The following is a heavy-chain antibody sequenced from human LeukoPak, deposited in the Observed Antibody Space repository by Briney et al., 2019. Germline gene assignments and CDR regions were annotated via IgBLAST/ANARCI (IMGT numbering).Heavy chain of an antibody. CDR3: ARGRGRHSSSWYYFDY. V-gene: IGHV4-34*01. D-gene: IGHD6-13*01. CDR2: INHSGST. J-gene: IGHJ4*02. Sequence: SETLSLTCAVYGGSFSGYYWSWIRQPPKKGLEWIGAINHSGSTNYNPSLKSRVTISVDTSKNQFSLKLSSVTAADTAVYYCARGRGRHSSSWYYFDYWGQGTLVTVSS. CDR1: GGSFSGYY.